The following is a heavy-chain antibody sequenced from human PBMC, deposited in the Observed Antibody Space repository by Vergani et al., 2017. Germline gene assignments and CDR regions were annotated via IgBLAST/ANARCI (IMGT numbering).Heavy chain of an antibody. J-gene: IGHJ4*02. V-gene: IGHV3-30*02. D-gene: IGHD2-2*01. CDR2: ISYDGSNK. CDR1: VFTFSDYS. Sequence: QVQLVDSGGGVVQPGGSLRLSCAASVFTFSDYSMHFFRPAPRKGLEWLAFISYDGSNKYYADSVKGRFTISRDNSKNPLYLQMNSLRTEDTAVYFCAKVRDANQVPDYWSQGTLVTVSS. CDR3: AKVRDANQVPDY.